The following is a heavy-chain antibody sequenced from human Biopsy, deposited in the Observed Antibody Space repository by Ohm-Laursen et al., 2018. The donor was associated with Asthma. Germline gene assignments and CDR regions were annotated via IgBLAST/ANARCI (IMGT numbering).Heavy chain of an antibody. J-gene: IGHJ4*02. D-gene: IGHD5-12*01. V-gene: IGHV3-30*18. CDR3: AKRRGYSGHDNDY. CDR1: GFMFRSFG. CDR2: ISYDGNHK. Sequence: SLRLSCAASGFMFRSFGMYWVRQAPGKGLEWVAVISYDGNHKFYEDSVKGRFTISRDNSKNTLYLQMNSLRTEDTAVYYCAKRRGYSGHDNDYWGQGTLVIVSS.